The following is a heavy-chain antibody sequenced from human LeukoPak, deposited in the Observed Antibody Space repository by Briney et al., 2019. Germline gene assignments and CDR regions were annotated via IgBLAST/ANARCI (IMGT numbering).Heavy chain of an antibody. V-gene: IGHV1-18*04. CDR2: ISAYNGNT. CDR1: GYTFTTYG. D-gene: IGHD6-19*01. CDR3: AREHSSSGFFDY. J-gene: IGHJ4*02. Sequence: GASVKVSCTASGYTFTTYGIIWVRQAPGQGLEGMGWISAYNGNTNYAQKLQGRVTMTTDTSTSTAYMELRSLRSDDTAVYYCAREHSSSGFFDYWSQGTLVTVSS.